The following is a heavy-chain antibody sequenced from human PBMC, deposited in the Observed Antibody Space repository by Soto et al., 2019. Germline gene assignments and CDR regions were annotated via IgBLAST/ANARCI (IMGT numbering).Heavy chain of an antibody. CDR3: AKEFQWELHAFDI. D-gene: IGHD1-26*01. V-gene: IGHV3-30*18. CDR1: GFTFSTYG. Sequence: QVQLVESGGGVVQPGRSLRLSCAASGFTFSTYGMHWVRQAPGKGLEWVAVMGNDGITTFYADSVKGRFTISRDNSKNTLFLQLNSLRADDTAVYYCAKEFQWELHAFDIWGQGPMVTVSS. CDR2: MGNDGITT. J-gene: IGHJ3*02.